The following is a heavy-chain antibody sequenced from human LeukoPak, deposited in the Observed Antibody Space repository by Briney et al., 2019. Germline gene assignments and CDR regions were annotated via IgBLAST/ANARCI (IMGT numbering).Heavy chain of an antibody. Sequence: SQTLSLTCTVPGASFNTDDQYWNWIRQRPGKGLEWIGSIHPSGMLYNNPSLESRVTMSRDTSKNQLSLNLNSVTAADTAVYFCSRGLDSRKLGYWGQGILVTVSS. CDR3: SRGLDSRKLGY. CDR1: GASFNTDDQY. V-gene: IGHV4-31*03. D-gene: IGHD3-22*01. J-gene: IGHJ4*02. CDR2: IHPSGML.